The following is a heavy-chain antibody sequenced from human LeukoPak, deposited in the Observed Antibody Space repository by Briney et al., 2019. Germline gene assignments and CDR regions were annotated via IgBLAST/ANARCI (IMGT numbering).Heavy chain of an antibody. Sequence: ASVKVSCKASGYTFTSYGISWVRQAPGQGLEWMGWISAYNGNTNYAQKLQGRVTMTTDTSTSTAYMELRSLRSDDTAVYYCAGAARGFLLNNWFDPWGQGTLVTVSS. V-gene: IGHV1-18*01. CDR2: ISAYNGNT. CDR1: GYTFTSYG. CDR3: AGAARGFLLNNWFDP. J-gene: IGHJ5*02. D-gene: IGHD3-10*01.